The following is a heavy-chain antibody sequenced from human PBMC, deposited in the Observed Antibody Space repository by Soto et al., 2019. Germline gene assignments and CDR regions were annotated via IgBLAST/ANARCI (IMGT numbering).Heavy chain of an antibody. D-gene: IGHD1-26*01. V-gene: IGHV5-51*01. J-gene: IGHJ3*02. CDR2: IYPGDSDT. Sequence: GESLKISCKGSGYSFTSYWIGWGRQMPGKGLEWMGIIYPGDSDTRYSPSFQGQVTISADKSISTAYLQWSSLKASDTAMYYCARRRGTTSGSYKGAFDNWGQGTMVTVSS. CDR1: GYSFTSYW. CDR3: ARRRGTTSGSYKGAFDN.